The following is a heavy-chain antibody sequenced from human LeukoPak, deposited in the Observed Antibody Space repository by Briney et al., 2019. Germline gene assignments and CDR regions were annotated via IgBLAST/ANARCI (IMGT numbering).Heavy chain of an antibody. CDR1: GYTFTGYY. J-gene: IGHJ3*02. CDR3: ASAGGDYYDSRSDAFDI. Sequence: ASVKVSCKASGYTFTGYYMHWVRQAPGQRLEWMGWINPNSGGTNYAQKFQGRVTMTRDTSISTAYMELSRLRSDDTAVYYCASAGGDYYDSRSDAFDIWGQGTMVTVSS. V-gene: IGHV1-2*02. D-gene: IGHD3-22*01. CDR2: INPNSGGT.